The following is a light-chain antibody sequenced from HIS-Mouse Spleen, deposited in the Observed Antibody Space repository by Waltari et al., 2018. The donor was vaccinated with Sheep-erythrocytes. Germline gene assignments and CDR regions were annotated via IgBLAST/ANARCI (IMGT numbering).Light chain of an antibody. V-gene: IGLV2-11*01. J-gene: IGLJ2*01. CDR3: CSYAGSYTLV. CDR2: DFS. CDR1: SSDVGGYNY. Sequence: QSALTQPRPVSGSPGQSVPISCTGTSSDVGGYNYVSWYQQHPGKAPQLMIYDFSKRPSGVPDRFSGSKSGNTASLTISGLQAEDEADYYCCSYAGSYTLVFGGGTKLTVL.